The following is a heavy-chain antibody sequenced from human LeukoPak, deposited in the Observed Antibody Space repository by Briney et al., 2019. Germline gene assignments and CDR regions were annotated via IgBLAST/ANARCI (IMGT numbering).Heavy chain of an antibody. CDR3: ARVRITGTTLSDY. Sequence: PSETLSLTCTVSGGSISSYYWSWIRQPPGKGLEWIGYIYYSGSTNYNPSLKGRVTISVDTSKNQFSLKLSSVTAADTAVYYCARVRITGTTLSDYWGQGTLVTVSS. CDR1: GGSISSYY. J-gene: IGHJ4*02. V-gene: IGHV4-59*01. D-gene: IGHD1-20*01. CDR2: IYYSGST.